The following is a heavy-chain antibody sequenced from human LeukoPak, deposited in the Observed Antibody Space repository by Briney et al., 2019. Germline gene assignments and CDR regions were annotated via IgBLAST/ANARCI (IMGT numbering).Heavy chain of an antibody. V-gene: IGHV1-3*01. D-gene: IGHD2/OR15-2a*01. Sequence: ASVKVSCKASGYTFTGYYMHWVRQAPGQGLEWMGRINPGNGNTRYSQKFQGRVTITRDTSASTVYMELSSLRSEDTAVYYCAKWDSGYYGDAFDIWGQGTMVTVSS. CDR1: GYTFTGYY. CDR3: AKWDSGYYGDAFDI. CDR2: INPGNGNT. J-gene: IGHJ3*02.